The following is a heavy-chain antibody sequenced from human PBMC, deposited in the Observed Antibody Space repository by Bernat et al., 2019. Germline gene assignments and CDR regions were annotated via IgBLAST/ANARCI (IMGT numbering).Heavy chain of an antibody. Sequence: EVQLVESGGGLVKPGGSLRLSCAASGFTFSSYSMNWVRQAPGKGLEWVSSISSSSSYIYYADSVKGRFTISRDNAKNALYLQMNSLSAEDTAVYYCAREAAGYSSGLYLGWFDPWGQGTLVTVSA. CDR1: GFTFSSYS. D-gene: IGHD6-19*01. J-gene: IGHJ5*02. CDR2: ISSSSSYI. CDR3: AREAAGYSSGLYLGWFDP. V-gene: IGHV3-21*01.